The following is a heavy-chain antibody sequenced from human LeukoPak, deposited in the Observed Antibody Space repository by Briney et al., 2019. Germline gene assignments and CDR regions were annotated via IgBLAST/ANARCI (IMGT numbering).Heavy chain of an antibody. CDR1: GGTFSSYA. V-gene: IGHV1-69*13. CDR2: FIPIFGTA. J-gene: IGHJ6*03. D-gene: IGHD3-10*01. CDR3: ALTLIISFPSYYYYYMDV. Sequence: GASVKVSCKASGGTFSSYAISWVRQAPGQGLEWMGGFIPIFGTANYAQKFQGRVTITADESTSTAYMELSSLRSEDTAVYYCALTLIISFPSYYYYYMDVWGKGTTVTVSS.